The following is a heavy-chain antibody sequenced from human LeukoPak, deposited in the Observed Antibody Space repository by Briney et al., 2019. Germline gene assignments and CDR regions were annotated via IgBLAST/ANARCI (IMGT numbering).Heavy chain of an antibody. J-gene: IGHJ5*02. Sequence: EASVKVPCKAAGYTFTSYDINWVRQATGQGLEWMGWMNPNSGNTGYAQKFQGRVTMTRNTSISTAYMELSSLRSEDTAVYYCARLKSRLAGRFDPWGQGTLVTVSS. CDR3: ARLKSRLAGRFDP. CDR2: MNPNSGNT. D-gene: IGHD2-15*01. CDR1: GYTFTSYD. V-gene: IGHV1-8*01.